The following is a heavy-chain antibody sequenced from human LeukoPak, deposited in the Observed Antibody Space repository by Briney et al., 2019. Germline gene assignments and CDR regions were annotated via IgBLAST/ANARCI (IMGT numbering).Heavy chain of an antibody. CDR3: ASHPPAMTTVTASQVDV. Sequence: SETLSLTCAVYGRSFSGYYWSWIRQPPGTGLEWIGEINDSGSTNYNPSLKSRVTISADTSKNQLSLKLSSVTAADTAVYYCASHPPAMTTVTASQVDVWGKGTTVTVSS. J-gene: IGHJ6*04. V-gene: IGHV4-34*01. D-gene: IGHD4-11*01. CDR1: GRSFSGYY. CDR2: INDSGST.